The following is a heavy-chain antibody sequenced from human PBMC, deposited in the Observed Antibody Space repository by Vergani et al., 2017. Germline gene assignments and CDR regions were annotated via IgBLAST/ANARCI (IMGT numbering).Heavy chain of an antibody. CDR1: GYTFTGYY. CDR2: ISAYNGNT. V-gene: IGHV1-18*04. Sequence: QVQLVQSGAEVKKPGASVKVSCKASGYTFTGYYMHWVRQAPGQGLEWMGWISAYNGNTNYAQKLQGRVTMTTDTSTSTAYMELRSLRSDDTAVYYCAGDGGSRPPDNGFDPWGQGTLVTVSS. D-gene: IGHD2-15*01. CDR3: AGDGGSRPPDNGFDP. J-gene: IGHJ5*02.